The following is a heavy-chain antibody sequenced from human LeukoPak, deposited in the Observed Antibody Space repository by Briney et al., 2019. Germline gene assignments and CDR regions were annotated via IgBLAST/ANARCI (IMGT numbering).Heavy chain of an antibody. CDR2: ISWNSGSI. Sequence: PGGSLRLSCAASGFTFDDYAMHWVRQATGKGLEWVSGISWNSGSIGYADSVKGRFTISRDNAKNSLYLQMNSLRAEDTALYYCAKDSYYDILTGYYTLWGQGTLVTVSS. V-gene: IGHV3-9*01. D-gene: IGHD3-9*01. CDR3: AKDSYYDILTGYYTL. J-gene: IGHJ4*02. CDR1: GFTFDDYA.